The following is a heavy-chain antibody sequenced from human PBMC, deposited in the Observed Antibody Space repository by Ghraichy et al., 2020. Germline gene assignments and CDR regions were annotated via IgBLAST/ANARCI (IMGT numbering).Heavy chain of an antibody. CDR3: TRDGPYYYFGMDV. Sequence: GALRLSCAASGFTFDNYNMHWVRQAPGKGLEWVSGIDWNGGTTTYADSVKGRFTISRDNAKNSVSLHMNSLRAEDTALYYCTRDGPYYYFGMDVWGQGTTVTVFS. J-gene: IGHJ6*02. CDR2: IDWNGGTT. CDR1: GFTFDNYN. V-gene: IGHV3-20*04.